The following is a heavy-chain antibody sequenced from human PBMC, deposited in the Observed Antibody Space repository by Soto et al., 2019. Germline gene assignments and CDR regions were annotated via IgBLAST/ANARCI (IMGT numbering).Heavy chain of an antibody. D-gene: IGHD3-10*01. J-gene: IGHJ4*02. Sequence: DVQLVESGGGLVQPGRSLRLSCAASGFTFDDYAMHWVRQAPGKGLEWVSGISWNSGSIGYADSVKGRFTISRDNAKNSLYLQMNSLRAEDTALYYCAKAGRSGSGSYIDYWGQGTLVTVSS. V-gene: IGHV3-9*01. CDR1: GFTFDDYA. CDR2: ISWNSGSI. CDR3: AKAGRSGSGSYIDY.